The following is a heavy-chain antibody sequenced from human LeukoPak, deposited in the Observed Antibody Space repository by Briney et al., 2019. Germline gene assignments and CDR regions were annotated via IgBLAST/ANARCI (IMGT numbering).Heavy chain of an antibody. CDR2: ISYDGNNK. CDR1: GFTFSSYG. CDR3: ARDHGHYYDSSGSYFGASAFDF. Sequence: GGSLRLSCAASGFTFSSYGMHWVRQAPGKGLEWVALISYDGNNKYYADSVTGRFTISRDNSKDTLYLHMNSLRAEDTAVYYCARDHGHYYDSSGSYFGASAFDFWGQGTLVTVSS. V-gene: IGHV3-30-3*01. J-gene: IGHJ4*02. D-gene: IGHD3-22*01.